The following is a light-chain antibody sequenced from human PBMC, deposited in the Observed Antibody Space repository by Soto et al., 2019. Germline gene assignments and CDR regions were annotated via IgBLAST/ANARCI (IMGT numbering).Light chain of an antibody. CDR3: QSYDTNRRGV. Sequence: QAVVTQPPSVSGAPGQRVTISCTGSSSNIGAGYDVHWYQQFPGTAPKLLIYANNNRPSGVPDRFSASKSGTSASLAITGLQADDEADDYCQSYDTNRRGVFGTGTKLTVL. CDR1: SSNIGAGYD. V-gene: IGLV1-40*01. CDR2: ANN. J-gene: IGLJ1*01.